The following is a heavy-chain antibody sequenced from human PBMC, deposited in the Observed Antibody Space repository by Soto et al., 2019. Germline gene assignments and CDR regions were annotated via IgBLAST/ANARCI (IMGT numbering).Heavy chain of an antibody. CDR2: IKQDGSEK. Sequence: GGSLRLSCAASGFTFSNYWMNWVRQAPGKGLEWVANIKQDGSEKYYVDSVKGRFTISRDNAKNSLHLQMNSLRAEDTAVYYCARRPKGPGYSYSWGDAFDIWGQGTMVTVSS. D-gene: IGHD6-13*01. CDR3: ARRPKGPGYSYSWGDAFDI. CDR1: GFTFSNYW. J-gene: IGHJ3*02. V-gene: IGHV3-7*02.